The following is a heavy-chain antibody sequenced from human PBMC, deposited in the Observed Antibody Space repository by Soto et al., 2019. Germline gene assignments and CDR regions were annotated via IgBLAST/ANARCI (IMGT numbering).Heavy chain of an antibody. CDR2: IYYSGST. V-gene: IGHV4-31*03. Sequence: QVRLEESGPGLVKPSETLSLICSVSGGSVNNANYFWNWIRHHPENGLEWIGYIYYSGSTRYNPSLKTRATLPIDTSKNQFSLRLNSVTVADTAVYFCARDADYGGSRGGMDVWGRGTTVTVSS. CDR1: GGSVNNANYF. J-gene: IGHJ6*02. CDR3: ARDADYGGSRGGMDV. D-gene: IGHD4-17*01.